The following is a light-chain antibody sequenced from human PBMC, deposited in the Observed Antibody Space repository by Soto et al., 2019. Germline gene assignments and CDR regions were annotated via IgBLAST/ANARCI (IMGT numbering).Light chain of an antibody. CDR2: EVS. V-gene: IGLV2-14*01. CDR1: SSDVGGYNY. Sequence: QSVLTQPASVSGSPGQSITISCTGTSSDVGGYNYVSWYQQHPGKAPKLMIYEVSNRPAGVSNRFSGSKSGNTASLTISGLQAEDEADYYCSSYTSSSTLDVFGIGTKLTVL. CDR3: SSYTSSSTLDV. J-gene: IGLJ1*01.